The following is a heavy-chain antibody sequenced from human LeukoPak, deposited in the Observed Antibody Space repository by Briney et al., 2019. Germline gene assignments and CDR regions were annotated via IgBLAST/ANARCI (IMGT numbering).Heavy chain of an antibody. CDR2: INSNSGGK. J-gene: IGHJ4*02. D-gene: IGHD6-13*01. Sequence: ASVKVSCKASGYTFTGYYMHWVRQAPGQGLEWMGWINSNSGGKNYAQKFKGRVTMTRDTSISTDYMELSRLRSDDTAVYYCAKDLAGYSSSWGQGTLVTVSS. V-gene: IGHV1-2*02. CDR1: GYTFTGYY. CDR3: AKDLAGYSSS.